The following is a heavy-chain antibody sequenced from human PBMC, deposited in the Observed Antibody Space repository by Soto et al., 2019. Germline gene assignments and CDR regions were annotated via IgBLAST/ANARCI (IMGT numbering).Heavy chain of an antibody. J-gene: IGHJ4*02. Sequence: QVQLVESGGGAVQPGRSLRLSCVASGFSISNYGMHWVRQTPGRGLEWVAVIWFDGRNIAYRESVKGRFTVSRDNFMNMVYLQMDSLGVEDTGVYYCARGAIKRWAFVGSFDQLGQGTLVTVSS. D-gene: IGHD3-16*01. CDR3: ARGAIKRWAFVGSFDQ. V-gene: IGHV3-33*01. CDR1: GFSISNYG. CDR2: IWFDGRNI.